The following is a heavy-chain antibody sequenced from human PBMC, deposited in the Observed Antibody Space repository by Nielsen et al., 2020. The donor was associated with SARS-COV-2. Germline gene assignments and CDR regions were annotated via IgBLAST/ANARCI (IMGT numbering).Heavy chain of an antibody. CDR2: INAGNGNT. CDR1: GYTFTSYA. V-gene: IGHV1-3*01. J-gene: IGHJ3*02. CDR3: ARDLRWGLTVDDAFDI. D-gene: IGHD4-23*01. Sequence: ASVKVSCKASGYTFTSYAMHWVRQAPGQRLEWMGWINAGNGNTKYSQKFQGRVTITRDTSASTAYMELSSLRSEDTAVYYCARDLRWGLTVDDAFDIWGQGTMVTVSS.